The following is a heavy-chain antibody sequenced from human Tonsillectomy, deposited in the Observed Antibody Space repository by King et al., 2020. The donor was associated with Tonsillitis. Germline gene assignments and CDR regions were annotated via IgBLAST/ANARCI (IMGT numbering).Heavy chain of an antibody. CDR2: INPSGGST. CDR1: GYTFTNYY. J-gene: IGHJ4*02. CDR3: ARGSTVTTGRMKY. V-gene: IGHV1-46*03. D-gene: IGHD4-17*01. Sequence: QVQLVESGAEVKQPGASVKVSCKASGYTFTNYYMHWVRQAPGQGLEWMGIINPSGGSTNYAQKFQGRVTVTRDTSTSTVYMELSSVRSEDTAVYYCARGSTVTTGRMKYWGQGTLVTVSS.